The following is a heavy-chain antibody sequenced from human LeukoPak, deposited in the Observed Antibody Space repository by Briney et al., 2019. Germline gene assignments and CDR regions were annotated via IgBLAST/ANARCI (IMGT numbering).Heavy chain of an antibody. V-gene: IGHV1-46*01. J-gene: IGHJ6*02. CDR1: GYTFTSYY. D-gene: IGHD6-6*01. Sequence: ASVKVSCKASGYTFTSYYMHWVRQAPGQGLEWMGIINPSGGSTSYAQKFQGRVTMTRGTSTSTVYMELSSLRSEDTAVYYCARDVSHSSSSEDPYYYGMDVWGQGTTVTVSS. CDR3: ARDVSHSSSSEDPYYYGMDV. CDR2: INPSGGST.